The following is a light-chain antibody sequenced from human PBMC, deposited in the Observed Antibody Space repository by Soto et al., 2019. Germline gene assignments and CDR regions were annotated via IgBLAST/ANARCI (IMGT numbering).Light chain of an antibody. CDR1: SSNIGAGYD. CDR2: ANN. Sequence: QPVLTQPPSVSGAPGQRVTISCSGSSSNIGAGYDVHWYQQLPGTAPKLLISANNIRPSGVPDRFSGSKSGTSASLAITGLQAEAEADYYCQSYYSSMSGSGVFGGGTKLTVL. J-gene: IGLJ3*02. V-gene: IGLV1-40*01. CDR3: QSYYSSMSGSGV.